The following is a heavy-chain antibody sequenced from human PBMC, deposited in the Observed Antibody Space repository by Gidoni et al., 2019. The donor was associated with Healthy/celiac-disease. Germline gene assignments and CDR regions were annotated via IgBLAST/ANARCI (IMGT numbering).Heavy chain of an antibody. D-gene: IGHD6-19*01. CDR2: IWYDGSNK. V-gene: IGHV3-33*01. CDR3: ARMPTSGWSAYFDY. CDR1: GFTFSTYG. J-gene: IGHJ4*02. Sequence: QVQLVESGGGVVQPGRSLRLSCAASGFTFSTYGMHWVRQAPGKGLEWVAVIWYDGSNKDYADYVKGRFTISRDNSKNTLYLQMNSRRAEDTAVYYCARMPTSGWSAYFDYWGKGTLVTVSS.